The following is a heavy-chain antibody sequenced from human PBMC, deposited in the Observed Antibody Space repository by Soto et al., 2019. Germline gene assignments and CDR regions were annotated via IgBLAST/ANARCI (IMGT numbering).Heavy chain of an antibody. Sequence: GGSRRLSCASSGFTFGYFSISWVRQAPGRGLEWVGFIRSKDYGGTTEYAASVKGRFAISRDDSTGIAYLQMNSLKIEDTAVYYCTREIPYFDSWGQGTLVTVSS. CDR2: IRSKDYGGTT. CDR3: TREIPYFDS. V-gene: IGHV3-49*02. J-gene: IGHJ4*02. CDR1: GFTFGYFS.